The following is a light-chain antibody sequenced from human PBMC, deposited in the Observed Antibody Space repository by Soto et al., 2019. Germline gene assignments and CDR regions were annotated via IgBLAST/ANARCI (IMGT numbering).Light chain of an antibody. V-gene: IGKV3-15*01. J-gene: IGKJ4*01. CDR2: VAS. CDR3: QQYNVWPLT. CDR1: QSVNSN. Sequence: EIVMTQSPVTLSVSPGDRATLSCRASQSVNSNLAWYQHKPGQTPKLLIYVASTRATGIPARFSGSGSGTEFTLTISILQSEDFAVYYCQQYNVWPLTFGGGTKVEF.